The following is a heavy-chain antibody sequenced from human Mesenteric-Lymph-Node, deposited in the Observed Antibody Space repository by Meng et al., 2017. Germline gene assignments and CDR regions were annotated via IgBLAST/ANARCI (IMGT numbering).Heavy chain of an antibody. CDR2: MNPNSGNT. J-gene: IGHJ4*02. CDR1: GCTFTSYD. V-gene: IGHV1-8*01. CDR3: ARGPFDY. Sequence: VPRGRSGAAVKTPGASVKVPCKASGCTFTSYDINWVRQATGQGLEWMGWMNPNSGNTGYAQKFQGRVTMNRNTSISTAYMELSSLRSEDTAVYYCARGPFDYWGQGTLVTVSS.